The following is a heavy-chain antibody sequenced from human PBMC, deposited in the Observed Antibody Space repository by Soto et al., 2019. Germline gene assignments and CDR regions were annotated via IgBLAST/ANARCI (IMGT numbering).Heavy chain of an antibody. J-gene: IGHJ6*02. V-gene: IGHV1-69*02. D-gene: IGHD3-10*01. Sequence: QVQLVQSGAEVKKPGSSVKVSCKASGGTFSSYTISWVRQAPGQGLEWMGRIIPILGIANYAQKFQGRVTSTADKSTSTAYMELSSLRSEDTAVYYCARAVLLWCGEDPKNYGMDVWGQGTTVTVS. CDR2: IIPILGIA. CDR3: ARAVLLWCGEDPKNYGMDV. CDR1: GGTFSSYT.